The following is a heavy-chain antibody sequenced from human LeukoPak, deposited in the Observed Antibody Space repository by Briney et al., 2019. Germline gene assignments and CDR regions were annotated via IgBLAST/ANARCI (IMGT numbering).Heavy chain of an antibody. Sequence: SETLSLTRTVSGGSISTFYWSWIRQPPGKGLEWIWYIYYSGSTIYNPSLKSRVTISIDTSKNQFSLKLSSLTAADTAVYYCARSLGSGSYYNWFDPWGQGTLVTVSS. CDR2: IYYSGST. J-gene: IGHJ5*02. D-gene: IGHD3-10*01. V-gene: IGHV4-59*01. CDR3: ARSLGSGSYYNWFDP. CDR1: GGSISTFY.